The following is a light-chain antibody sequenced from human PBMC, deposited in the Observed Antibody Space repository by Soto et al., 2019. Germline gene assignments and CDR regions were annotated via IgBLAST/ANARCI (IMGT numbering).Light chain of an antibody. V-gene: IGLV1-47*01. CDR1: SSNSGSNF. CDR2: RNN. Sequence: QSGLTQPPSASGTPGQRVTISCSGSSSNSGSNFVYWYQQLSGTAPKLLIFRNNQWPSGVPDRFSGSKSGTSASLDISDLRSEDEADYYCSSLDDRVSFYVFGTGTKVTVL. J-gene: IGLJ1*01. CDR3: SSLDDRVSFYV.